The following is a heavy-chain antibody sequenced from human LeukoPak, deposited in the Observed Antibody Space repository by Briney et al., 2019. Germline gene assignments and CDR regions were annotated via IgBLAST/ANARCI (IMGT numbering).Heavy chain of an antibody. CDR3: ARVATGSYDWFDP. Sequence: GGSLRLSCAASGFTVSSNYMSWVRQAPGKGLEWVSMIYSGGSTYYADSVKGRFTISRDNSKNTLDLQMNSLRAEDTAVYYCARVATGSYDWFDPWGQGTLVTVSS. CDR2: IYSGGST. D-gene: IGHD3-10*01. CDR1: GFTVSSNY. V-gene: IGHV3-66*01. J-gene: IGHJ5*02.